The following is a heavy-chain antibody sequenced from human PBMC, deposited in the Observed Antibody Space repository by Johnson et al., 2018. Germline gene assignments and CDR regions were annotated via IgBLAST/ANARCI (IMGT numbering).Heavy chain of an antibody. CDR1: GGSISSYY. CDR2: IYYSGTT. V-gene: IGHV4-59*01. CDR3: VRDSMVRGLLYGMGV. J-gene: IGHJ6*02. D-gene: IGHD3-10*01. Sequence: QVQLQESGPGLVKPSETLSLTCTVSGGSISSYYWSWIRQPPGKGLEWIGYIYYSGTTNYNPSLESRVTISIDTSKTQFSLKLSSVTAADTAVYYGVRDSMVRGLLYGMGVWGQGTTVTGSS.